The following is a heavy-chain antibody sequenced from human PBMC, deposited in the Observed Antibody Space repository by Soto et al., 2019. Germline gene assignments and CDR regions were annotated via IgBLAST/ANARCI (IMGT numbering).Heavy chain of an antibody. CDR3: ARHQYHSSGPSAY. J-gene: IGHJ4*02. CDR2: IYYDGSA. V-gene: IGHV4-39*01. CDR1: GGSISSSTYY. D-gene: IGHD3-22*01. Sequence: PSETLSLTCTVSGGSISSSTYYWGWIRQPPGKGLECVGTIYYDGSAYYNPSLKSRVTISVDTSKNQFSLKLSSVTAADTAVYYCARHQYHSSGPSAYWGQGTLVTVSS.